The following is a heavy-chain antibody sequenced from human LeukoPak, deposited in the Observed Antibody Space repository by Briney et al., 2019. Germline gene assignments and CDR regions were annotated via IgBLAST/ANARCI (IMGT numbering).Heavy chain of an antibody. D-gene: IGHD1-26*01. J-gene: IGHJ5*01. CDR1: GFNVDDYA. CDR2: ISGDGKTT. V-gene: IGHV3-43*02. Sequence: GGTLRLSCVASGFNVDDYALHWVRQASGKGLEWMSLISGDGKTTHYAKSVKGRYTISRDNSENSLYLRMSSLRSEDTALYYCAKGVRSGTYYNCFDSWGQGTLVTVSS. CDR3: AKGVRSGTYYNCFDS.